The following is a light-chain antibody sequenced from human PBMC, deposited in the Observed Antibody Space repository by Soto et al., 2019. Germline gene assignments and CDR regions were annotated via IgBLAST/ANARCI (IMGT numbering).Light chain of an antibody. CDR2: EVS. J-gene: IGLJ3*02. CDR3: SSYAGSNNWV. V-gene: IGLV2-8*01. Sequence: QSALTQSPSASGSPGQSVTISCTGTSSDVGNYKYVSWYQQHPGKAPKLMIYEVSKRLSGVPDRFSGSKSGNTASLTVSGRQAEDESDYYCSSYAGSNNWVFGGGTKLTVL. CDR1: SSDVGNYKY.